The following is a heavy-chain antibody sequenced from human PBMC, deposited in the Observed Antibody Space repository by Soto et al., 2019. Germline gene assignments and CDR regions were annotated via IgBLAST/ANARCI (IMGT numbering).Heavy chain of an antibody. CDR3: AIGAGNSANFFGPLDY. CDR2: INTGGGST. CDR1: GFTFSSYW. Sequence: PGGSLRLSCAASGFTFSSYWLHWVRQAPGKGLVWVSGINTGGGSTDYADSVKGRFIISRDNAKNTLYLQMNSLKVEDTATYYCAIGAGNSANFFGPLDYWGQGTLVTVSS. J-gene: IGHJ4*02. D-gene: IGHD5-18*01. V-gene: IGHV3-74*01.